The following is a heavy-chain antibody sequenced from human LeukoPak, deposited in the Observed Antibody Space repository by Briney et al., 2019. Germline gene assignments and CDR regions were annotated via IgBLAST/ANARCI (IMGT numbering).Heavy chain of an antibody. CDR2: LSGSGGNT. CDR3: AKGSYYYDSADYFDY. V-gene: IGHV3-23*01. Sequence: GGSLRLSCAASGFTFSSYAMSWVRQAPGKGLEWGSTLSGSGGNTYYADSVKGRVTISRDNSKNTLYLQMNSLRAEDTAVYHCAKGSYYYDSADYFDYWGQGILVTVSS. D-gene: IGHD3-22*01. CDR1: GFTFSSYA. J-gene: IGHJ4*02.